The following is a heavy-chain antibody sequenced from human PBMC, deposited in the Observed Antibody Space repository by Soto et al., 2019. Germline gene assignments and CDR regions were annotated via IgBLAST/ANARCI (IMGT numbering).Heavy chain of an antibody. CDR3: ASGSLGAYCGGDCYGYFQH. D-gene: IGHD2-21*02. V-gene: IGHV5-51*01. CDR1: GYSFTSYW. CDR2: IYPGDSDT. J-gene: IGHJ1*01. Sequence: GESLKISCKGSGYSFTSYWIGWVRQMPGKGLEWMGIIYPGDSDTRYSPSFQGQVTISADKSISTAYLQWSSLKASDTAMYYCASGSLGAYCGGDCYGYFQHWGQGTLVTVSS.